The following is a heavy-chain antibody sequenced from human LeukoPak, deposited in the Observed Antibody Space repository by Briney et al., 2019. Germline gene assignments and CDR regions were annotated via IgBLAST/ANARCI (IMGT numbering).Heavy chain of an antibody. V-gene: IGHV1-69*04. CDR3: ARDGVDTAMVFYYYYGMDV. CDR2: IIPILGIA. Sequence: VASVTVSCKASGGTFSSYAMSWVRQAPGQGLEWMGRIIPILGIANYAQKFQGRVTITADKSTSTAYMELSSLRSEDTAVYYCARDGVDTAMVFYYYYGMDVWGQGTTVTVSS. D-gene: IGHD5-18*01. CDR1: GGTFSSYA. J-gene: IGHJ6*02.